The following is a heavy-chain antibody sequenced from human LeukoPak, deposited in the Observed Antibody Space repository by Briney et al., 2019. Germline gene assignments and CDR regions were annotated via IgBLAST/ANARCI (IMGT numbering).Heavy chain of an antibody. D-gene: IGHD6-13*01. V-gene: IGHV3-72*01. Sequence: GGSLRLSCAASGFTFSDHYMDWVRQAPGKGLVWVGRIKNKANSYTTEYAASVKGRFTISRDDSKNSLYLQMNSLKTEDTAVYYCASTVYSSSWYDFQLWGQGTLVTVSS. CDR2: IKNKANSYTT. CDR3: ASTVYSSSWYDFQL. J-gene: IGHJ1*01. CDR1: GFTFSDHY.